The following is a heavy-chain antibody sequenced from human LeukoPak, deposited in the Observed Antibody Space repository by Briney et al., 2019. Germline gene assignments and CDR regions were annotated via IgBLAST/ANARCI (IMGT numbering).Heavy chain of an antibody. CDR2: IYHGGST. V-gene: IGHV4-38-2*02. CDR3: ARLNQGWFGDSLGGSYYYYYMDV. D-gene: IGHD3-10*01. Sequence: TSETLSLTCTVSGYSISSGYYWGWIRQPPGKGLEWIGSIYHGGSTYYNPSLKSRVTISVDTSKNQFSLKLSSVTAADTAVYYCARLNQGWFGDSLGGSYYYYYMDVWGKGTTVTISS. J-gene: IGHJ6*03. CDR1: GYSISSGYY.